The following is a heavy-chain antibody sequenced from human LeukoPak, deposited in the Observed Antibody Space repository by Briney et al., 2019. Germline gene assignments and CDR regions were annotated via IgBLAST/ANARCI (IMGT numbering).Heavy chain of an antibody. CDR1: GFTFKNFA. Sequence: PGGSLRLSCAASGFTFKNFAMSWVRQAPGKGLEWVSSITGSGDRTYYAESVKGRFTISRDNSKNTLYLHMNSMTAADTAVYYCAKGSEGSVVTRYYYTDVWGTGTTAAVS. CDR2: ITGSGDRT. V-gene: IGHV3-23*01. CDR3: AKGSEGSVVTRYYYTDV. D-gene: IGHD2-15*01. J-gene: IGHJ6*03.